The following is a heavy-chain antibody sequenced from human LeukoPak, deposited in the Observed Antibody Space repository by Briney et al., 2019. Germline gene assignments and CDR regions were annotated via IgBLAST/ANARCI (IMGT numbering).Heavy chain of an antibody. CDR1: GYSFNRNT. Sequence: GGSLRLSCTASGYSFNRNTMSWVRQAPGKGPECVSAISGNGVFTAYAASVWGRFTISRDNSKNTLYLQMNSLRAEDTALYYCAKDGVVVTPAVRGAFDLWGQGTVVTVSS. CDR3: AKDGVVVTPAVRGAFDL. V-gene: IGHV3-23*01. CDR2: ISGNGVFT. J-gene: IGHJ4*02. D-gene: IGHD2-2*01.